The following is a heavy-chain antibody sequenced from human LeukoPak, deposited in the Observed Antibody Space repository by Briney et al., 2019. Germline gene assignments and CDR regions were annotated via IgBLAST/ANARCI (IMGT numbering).Heavy chain of an antibody. Sequence: SETLSLTCTVSGGSISSYYWSWIRQPPGKGLEWIGYIHYSGSTNYNPSLKSRVTISVDTSKNQFSLKLNSMTAADTAVYYCARVTESYGSGRRHNCYYYYMDVWGKGTTVTISS. CDR3: ARVTESYGSGRRHNCYYYYMDV. CDR2: IHYSGST. J-gene: IGHJ6*03. V-gene: IGHV4-59*01. CDR1: GGSISSYY. D-gene: IGHD3-10*01.